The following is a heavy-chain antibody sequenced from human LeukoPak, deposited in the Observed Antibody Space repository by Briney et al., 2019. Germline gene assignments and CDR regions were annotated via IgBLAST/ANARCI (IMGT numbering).Heavy chain of an antibody. CDR2: IIPIFGTA. CDR1: GGTFSSYA. V-gene: IGHV1-69*05. CDR3: ASLERSGSYQRYAFDI. Sequence: ASVKVSXKASGGTFSSYAISWVRQASGQGLEWMGRIIPIFGTANYAQKFQGRVTITTDESTSTAYMELSSLRSEDTAVYYCASLERSGSYQRYAFDIWGQGTMVTVSS. D-gene: IGHD1-26*01. J-gene: IGHJ3*02.